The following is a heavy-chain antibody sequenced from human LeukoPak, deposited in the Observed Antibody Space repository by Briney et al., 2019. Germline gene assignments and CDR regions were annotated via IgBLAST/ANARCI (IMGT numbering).Heavy chain of an antibody. CDR1: GDSITGSNYY. CDR2: IYYSGST. J-gene: IGHJ5*02. V-gene: IGHV4-39*01. Sequence: SETLSLTCTVSGDSITGSNYYWGWIRQPPGKGLEWIGSIYYSGSTHYNPSLKSRLTISVDTSRNQFSPKLRTVTAADTAVYYCARNITIFGVIPRGAGWFDPWGQGTLATVSS. CDR3: ARNITIFGVIPRGAGWFDP. D-gene: IGHD3-3*01.